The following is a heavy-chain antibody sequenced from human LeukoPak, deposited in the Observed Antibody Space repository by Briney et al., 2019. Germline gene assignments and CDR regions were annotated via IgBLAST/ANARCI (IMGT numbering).Heavy chain of an antibody. J-gene: IGHJ3*01. V-gene: IGHV3-11*04. CDR3: AKGLVSWAVDAFDF. CDR2: ISSSGSTI. CDR1: GFTFSDYY. D-gene: IGHD6-19*01. Sequence: GGSLRLSCAASGFTFSDYYMSWIRQAPGKGLEWVSYISSSGSTIYYADSVKGRFTISRDDSKNTLYLQMNSLRPEDTAVYYCAKGLVSWAVDAFDFWGQGTMVTASP.